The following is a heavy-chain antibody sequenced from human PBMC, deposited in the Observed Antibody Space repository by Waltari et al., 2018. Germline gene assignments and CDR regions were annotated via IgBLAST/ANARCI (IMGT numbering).Heavy chain of an antibody. J-gene: IGHJ5*02. CDR3: ARGAVPGKGANWFDP. Sequence: QVRLVQSGAEVKKPGASVKVSCKASGYTFTSYDINWVRPATGQGLEWVGWVNPNSGNTGYAHKFQDRVIMTSDTSMTTVYMELSSLTSDDTAVYYCARGAVPGKGANWFDPWGQGTLVIVSS. D-gene: IGHD2-2*01. CDR1: GYTFTSYD. V-gene: IGHV1-8*01. CDR2: VNPNSGNT.